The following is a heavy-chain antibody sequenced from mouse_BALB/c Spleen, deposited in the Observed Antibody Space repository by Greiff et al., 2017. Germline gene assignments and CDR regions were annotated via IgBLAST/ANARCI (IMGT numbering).Heavy chain of an antibody. D-gene: IGHD2-4*01. CDR1: GFSLTSYG. CDR2: IWSGGST. J-gene: IGHJ4*01. V-gene: IGHV2-4-1*01. Sequence: VHLVESGPGLVQPSQSLSITCTVSGFSLTSYGVHWVRQSPGKGLEWLGVIWSGGSTDYNAAFISRLSISKDNSKSQVFFKMNSLQADDTAIYYCARNFYYDYDYYAMDYWGQGTSVTVSS. CDR3: ARNFYYDYDYYAMDY.